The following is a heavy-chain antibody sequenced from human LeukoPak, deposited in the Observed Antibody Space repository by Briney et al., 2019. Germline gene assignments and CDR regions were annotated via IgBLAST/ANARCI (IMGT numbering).Heavy chain of an antibody. CDR3: ARDHSTTIFGMVTHDAFDI. V-gene: IGHV4-59*01. CDR1: GGSISSYY. J-gene: IGHJ3*02. Sequence: SETLSLTCTVSGGSISSYYWTWIRQPPGKGLEWIGYIYYSGSTNYNPSLKSRVTISVDTSKNQFSLKLSSVTAADTAVYYCARDHSTTIFGMVTHDAFDIWGQGTMVTVSS. D-gene: IGHD3-3*01. CDR2: IYYSGST.